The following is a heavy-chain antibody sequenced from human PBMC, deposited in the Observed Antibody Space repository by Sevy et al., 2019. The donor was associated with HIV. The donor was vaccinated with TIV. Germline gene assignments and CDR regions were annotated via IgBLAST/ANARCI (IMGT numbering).Heavy chain of an antibody. J-gene: IGHJ4*02. CDR1: GFSFNTLW. CDR2: INQDGNGK. V-gene: IGHV3-7*01. Sequence: GGALRLSCAASGFSFNTLWMSWVRQAPGKGLEWVANINQDGNGKYYVDSVRGRFTISRDNAKNSLYLQISSLSAEDTAVYYCVRAGGETDYWGQGTLVTVSS. CDR3: VRAGGETDY. D-gene: IGHD2-21*01.